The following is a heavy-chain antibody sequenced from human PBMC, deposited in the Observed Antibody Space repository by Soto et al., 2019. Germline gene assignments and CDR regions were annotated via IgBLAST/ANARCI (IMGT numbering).Heavy chain of an antibody. J-gene: IGHJ4*02. CDR1: GFSLSTSGVG. CDR3: AHIRVPYDSSGYYPTFPFDY. V-gene: IGHV2-5*01. Sequence: QITLKESGPTLVKPTQTLTLTCTFSGFSLSTSGVGVGWIRQPPGKALEWLALIYWNDDKRYSPSLKSRLTITKDTSNNQVVLTMTNMDPVDTATYYCAHIRVPYDSSGYYPTFPFDYWGQGTLVTVSS. D-gene: IGHD3-22*01. CDR2: IYWNDDK.